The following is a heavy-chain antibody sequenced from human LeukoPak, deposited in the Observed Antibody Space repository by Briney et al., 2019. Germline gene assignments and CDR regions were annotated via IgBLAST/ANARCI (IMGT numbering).Heavy chain of an antibody. Sequence: SETLSLTCAVYGGSFSGYYWSWIRQPPGKGLEWIGEINHSGSTNYNPSLKSRVTISVDTSKNRFSLKLSPVTAADTAVYYCARYYYYGMDVWGQGTTVTVSS. J-gene: IGHJ6*02. V-gene: IGHV4-34*01. CDR3: ARYYYYGMDV. CDR1: GGSFSGYY. CDR2: INHSGST.